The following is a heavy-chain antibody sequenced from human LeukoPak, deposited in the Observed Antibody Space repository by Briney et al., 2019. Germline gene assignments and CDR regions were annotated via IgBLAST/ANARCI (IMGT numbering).Heavy chain of an antibody. Sequence: PSETLSLTCAVYGGSFSGYYWSWIRQPPGKGLEWIGEINHSGSTNYNPSLKSRVTISVDTSKNQFSLKLSSVTAADTAVYYCARDSASTGDYRDYWGQGTLVTVSS. CDR1: GGSFSGYY. CDR3: ARDSASTGDYRDY. V-gene: IGHV4-34*01. D-gene: IGHD7-27*01. CDR2: INHSGST. J-gene: IGHJ4*02.